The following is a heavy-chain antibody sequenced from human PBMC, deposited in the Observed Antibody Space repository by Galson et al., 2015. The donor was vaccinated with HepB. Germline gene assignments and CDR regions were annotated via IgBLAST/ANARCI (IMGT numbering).Heavy chain of an antibody. V-gene: IGHV1-2*02. CDR3: ASSSTIGDYVGTVDY. CDR2: INPNSGGT. Sequence: SVKVSCKASGYTFTDYYMHWVRQAPGQGLEWMGWINPNSGGTNYAQKFQGRVTMTRDTSISTAYMELSRLRSDDTAVYYCASSSTIGDYVGTVDYWGQGTLVTVSS. CDR1: GYTFTDYY. J-gene: IGHJ4*02. D-gene: IGHD4-17*01.